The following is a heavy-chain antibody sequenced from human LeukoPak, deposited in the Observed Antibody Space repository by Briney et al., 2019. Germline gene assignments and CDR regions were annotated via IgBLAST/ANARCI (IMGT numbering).Heavy chain of an antibody. CDR3: ASSCSSTSCSIGFDY. Sequence: ASVKVSCKASGYTFTSYYMHWVRQAPGQGLEGMGIINPSGGSTSYAQKFQGRVTMTRDMSTSTVYMELSSLRSEDTAVYYCASSCSSTSCSIGFDYWGQGTLVTVSS. V-gene: IGHV1-46*01. CDR1: GYTFTSYY. D-gene: IGHD2-2*01. CDR2: INPSGGST. J-gene: IGHJ4*02.